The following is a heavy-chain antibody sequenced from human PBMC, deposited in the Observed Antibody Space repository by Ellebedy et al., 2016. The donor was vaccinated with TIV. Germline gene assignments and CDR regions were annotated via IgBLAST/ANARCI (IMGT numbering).Heavy chain of an antibody. D-gene: IGHD6-6*01. Sequence: ASVKVSXKASGYTFRNYGICWVRQAPGQGLEWMGWMSPNTGNTGHAQKFQGRVTMTRNTSITTAYMELDSLRSDDTALYYCARGLGIAGRSAWINPWGQGTLVVVSS. CDR2: MSPNTGNT. V-gene: IGHV1-8*02. CDR3: ARGLGIAGRSAWINP. CDR1: GYTFRNYG. J-gene: IGHJ5*02.